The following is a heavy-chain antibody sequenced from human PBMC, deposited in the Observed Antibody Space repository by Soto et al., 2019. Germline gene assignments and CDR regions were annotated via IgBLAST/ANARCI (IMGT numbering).Heavy chain of an antibody. CDR1: GFTFSSYA. CDR3: VKDRIGYCSGGSCYPRCMDV. CDR2: ISSNGGST. V-gene: IGHV3-64D*06. Sequence: PGGSLRLSCSASGFTFSSYAMHWVRQAPGKGLEYVSAISSNGGSTYYADSVKGRFTISRDNSKNTLYLQMSSLRAEDTAVYYCVKDRIGYCSGGSCYPRCMDVWGQGTTVTVSS. J-gene: IGHJ6*02. D-gene: IGHD2-15*01.